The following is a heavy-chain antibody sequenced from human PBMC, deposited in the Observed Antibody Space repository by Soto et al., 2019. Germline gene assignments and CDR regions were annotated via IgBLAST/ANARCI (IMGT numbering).Heavy chain of an antibody. Sequence: EVQVVESGGASVQPGGSLRLSCAASGFTFTSYWMHWVRQAPGKGLLWMSRIKGDETTSSYADSVKGRFTISRDNAKNTVHLQINSLRAEDTAVYYCARGAFGSYYVDYWGQGTLVTVSS. D-gene: IGHD3-10*01. CDR1: GFTFTSYW. J-gene: IGHJ4*02. V-gene: IGHV3-74*01. CDR2: IKGDETTS. CDR3: ARGAFGSYYVDY.